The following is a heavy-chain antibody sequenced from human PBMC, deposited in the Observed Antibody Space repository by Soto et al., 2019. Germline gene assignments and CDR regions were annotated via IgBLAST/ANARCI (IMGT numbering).Heavy chain of an antibody. D-gene: IGHD3-22*01. CDR3: ARSEGRAMIVYHI. Sequence: SETLSLTCTVSGGSISSGGYYWSWIRQHPGKGLEWIGYIYYSGSTYYNPSLKSRVTISVDTSKNQFSLKLSSVTAADTAVYYCARSEGRAMIVYHIWGQGTMVTVSS. CDR2: IYYSGST. V-gene: IGHV4-31*03. J-gene: IGHJ3*02. CDR1: GGSISSGGYY.